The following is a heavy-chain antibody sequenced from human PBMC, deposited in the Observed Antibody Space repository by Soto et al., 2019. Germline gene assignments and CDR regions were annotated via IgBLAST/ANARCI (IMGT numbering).Heavy chain of an antibody. CDR3: SRNLYDDSSGYYHDY. V-gene: IGHV2-26*01. Sequence: QVTLKESGPVLVKPTETLTLTCTVSGFSLSNARMGVSWIRQPPGKALEWLAHIFSNDEKSYSTSLKSRLTISKDTSKSKVVLTMTNMDPVDTATYYCSRNLYDDSSGYYHDYWGPGTLVTVSS. CDR1: GFSLSNARMG. J-gene: IGHJ4*02. D-gene: IGHD3-22*01. CDR2: IFSNDEK.